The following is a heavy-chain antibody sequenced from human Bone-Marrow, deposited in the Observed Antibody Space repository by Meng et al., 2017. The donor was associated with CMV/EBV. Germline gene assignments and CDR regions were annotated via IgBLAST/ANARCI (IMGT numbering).Heavy chain of an antibody. CDR3: ARGGHSKVYYYGMDV. CDR1: GYTFTRYA. J-gene: IGHJ6*02. D-gene: IGHD4-11*01. V-gene: IGHV1-18*01. Sequence: ASVKVSCKASGYTFTRYAFSWVRQAPGQGLEWMGWISAYNGNTKYAEKFQGRVTMTTDTSTSTANMELRSLRSDDTAVYYCARGGHSKVYYYGMDVWGQGTTVTVSS. CDR2: ISAYNGNT.